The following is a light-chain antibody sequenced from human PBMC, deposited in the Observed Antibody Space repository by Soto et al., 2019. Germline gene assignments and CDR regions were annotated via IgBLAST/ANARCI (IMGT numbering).Light chain of an antibody. Sequence: DIQMTQSPSSLSASMGDRVTITCQASQDIDNYLNWYQQKPGKAPNLLISDASNLEAGVPSRFSGSASGTNVALSIDGLPPVDIATYFCQQYDRLPPTFGGGTKVEIK. CDR2: DAS. J-gene: IGKJ4*01. V-gene: IGKV1-33*01. CDR1: QDIDNY. CDR3: QQYDRLPPT.